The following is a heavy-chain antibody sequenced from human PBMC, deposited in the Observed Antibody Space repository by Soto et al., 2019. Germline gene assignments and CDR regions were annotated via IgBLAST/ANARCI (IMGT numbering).Heavy chain of an antibody. CDR1: GFTFSSYA. V-gene: IGHV3-30-3*01. CDR3: ERDGRIQLWCASRHSYYGMDV. D-gene: IGHD5-18*01. Sequence: QVQLVESGGGVVQPGRSLRLSCAASGFTFSSYAMHWVRQAPGKGLEWVAVISYDGSNKYYADSVKGRFTISRDNSKNTLYLQMNSLRAEDTAVYYCERDGRIQLWCASRHSYYGMDVWGQGTTVTVSS. J-gene: IGHJ6*02. CDR2: ISYDGSNK.